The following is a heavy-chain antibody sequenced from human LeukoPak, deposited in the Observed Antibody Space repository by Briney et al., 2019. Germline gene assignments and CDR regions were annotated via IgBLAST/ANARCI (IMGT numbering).Heavy chain of an antibody. V-gene: IGHV3-23*01. CDR1: GFTFSSYA. Sequence: GGSLRLSCAASGFTFSSYAMSWVRQAPGKGLEWVSGISGSGASTYCADSVKGRFTISRDNSKNTLYLQMNSLRAEDTAVYYCAKEAVGPYAFDIWGQGTMVTVSS. J-gene: IGHJ3*02. CDR3: AKEAVGPYAFDI. D-gene: IGHD6-19*01. CDR2: ISGSGAST.